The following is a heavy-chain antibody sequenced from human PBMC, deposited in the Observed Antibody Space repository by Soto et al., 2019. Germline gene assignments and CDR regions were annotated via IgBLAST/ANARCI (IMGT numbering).Heavy chain of an antibody. D-gene: IGHD4-4*01. Sequence: SETLSLTCTVSGCSISSYYWSWIRQPPGKGLEWIGYIYYSGSTNYNPSLKSRVTISVDTSKNQFSLKLSSVTAADTAVYYCARVVGTTANQNYYYYGMDVWGQGTTVTVSS. CDR3: ARVVGTTANQNYYYYGMDV. J-gene: IGHJ6*02. CDR2: IYYSGST. V-gene: IGHV4-59*01. CDR1: GCSISSYY.